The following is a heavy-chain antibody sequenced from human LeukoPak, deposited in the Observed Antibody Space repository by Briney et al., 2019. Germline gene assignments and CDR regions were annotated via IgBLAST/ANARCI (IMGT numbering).Heavy chain of an antibody. CDR2: ISYDGSNK. D-gene: IGHD5-24*01. CDR3: AKDQNTPTIRSWGYIDY. CDR1: GFLFSAYG. V-gene: IGHV3-30*18. Sequence: QPGKSLTLSCAASGFLFSAYGMHWVRQAPGKGLEWVAVISYDGSNKYFVDSVKGRFTISRDNSKNTLYLQMNSLRAEDTAVYYCAKDQNTPTIRSWGYIDYWGQGTLVTVSS. J-gene: IGHJ4*02.